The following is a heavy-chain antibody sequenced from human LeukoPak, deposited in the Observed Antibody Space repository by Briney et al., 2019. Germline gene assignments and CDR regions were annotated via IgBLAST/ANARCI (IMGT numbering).Heavy chain of an antibody. CDR1: GGPISTYY. Sequence: PSETLSLTCTVSGGPISTYYWSWIRQPPGKELEWIGYNSYSGSTNYNPSLKSRVTISVDTSKNQFSLKLSSVTAADTAVYYCARGGEANYYDTSGYYLYYYWGQGTLVTVSS. CDR2: NSYSGST. D-gene: IGHD3-22*01. V-gene: IGHV4-59*01. CDR3: ARGGEANYYDTSGYYLYYY. J-gene: IGHJ4*02.